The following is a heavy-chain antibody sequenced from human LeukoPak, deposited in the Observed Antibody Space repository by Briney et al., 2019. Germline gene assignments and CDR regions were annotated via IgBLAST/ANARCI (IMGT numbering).Heavy chain of an antibody. J-gene: IGHJ4*02. V-gene: IGHV3-9*01. CDR3: AKDTRAGGYNLY. CDR2: ISWNSGSI. CDR1: GCTFDDYA. D-gene: IGHD1-14*01. Sequence: GGSLRLSCAASGCTFDDYAMHWVRQAPGKGLEWVSGISWNSGSIGYADSVKGRFTISRDNAKNSLYLQMNSLRAEDTALYYCAKDTRAGGYNLYWGQGTLVTVSS.